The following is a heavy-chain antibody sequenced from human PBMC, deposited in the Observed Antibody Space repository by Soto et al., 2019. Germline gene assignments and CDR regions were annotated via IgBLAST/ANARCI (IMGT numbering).Heavy chain of an antibody. J-gene: IGHJ4*02. Sequence: GGALRLSSAASGFTFSSYAMHRVRQAPGKGLEWVAVISYDGNDKYYADSVKGRFTISRDDSKNTLFLQMHSLRAEDTAVYNCARNSYSETNGYLDYWGQGALVTVSS. V-gene: IGHV3-30-3*01. D-gene: IGHD3-22*01. CDR1: GFTFSSYA. CDR3: ARNSYSETNGYLDY. CDR2: ISYDGNDK.